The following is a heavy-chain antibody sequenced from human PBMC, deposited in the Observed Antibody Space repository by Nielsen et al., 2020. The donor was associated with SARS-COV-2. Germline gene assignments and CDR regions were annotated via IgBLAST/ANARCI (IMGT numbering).Heavy chain of an antibody. CDR2: ISSSSSYI. CDR3: ASLLPGMELDY. J-gene: IGHJ4*02. V-gene: IGHV3-21*01. CDR1: GFTFSSYS. D-gene: IGHD1-26*01. Sequence: GESLKISCAASGFTFSSYSMNWVRQAPGKGLEWVSSISSSSSYIYYADSVKGRFTISRDNAKNSLYLQMNSLRAEDTAVYYCASLLPGMELDYWGQGTLVTVSS.